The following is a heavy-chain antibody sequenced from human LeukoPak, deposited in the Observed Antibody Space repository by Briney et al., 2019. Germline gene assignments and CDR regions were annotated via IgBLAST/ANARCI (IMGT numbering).Heavy chain of an antibody. Sequence: PSETLSLTCTVSGGSITTYYWSWIRQPAGTGLEWIGRIYTSGTTNYNPSLKSRVTMSLDTSNHKLSLKLSSVTAADTAVYYCARLNHDNCFDFWGQGILVTVSS. CDR2: IYTSGTT. CDR1: GGSITTYY. D-gene: IGHD1-1*01. V-gene: IGHV4-4*07. CDR3: ARLNHDNCFDF. J-gene: IGHJ4*02.